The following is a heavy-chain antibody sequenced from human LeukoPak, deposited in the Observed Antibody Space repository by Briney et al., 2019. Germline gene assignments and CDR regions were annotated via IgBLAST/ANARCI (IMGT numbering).Heavy chain of an antibody. D-gene: IGHD3-10*01. CDR2: IYYSGST. V-gene: IGHV4-39*07. Sequence: SETLSLTCTVSGGSISSSSYYWGWIRQPPGKGLEWIGSIYYSGSTYYNPSLKSRVTISVDTSKNQFSLELSSVTAADTAVYYCARGHYGLDPWGQGALVTVSS. CDR1: GGSISSSSYY. J-gene: IGHJ5*02. CDR3: ARGHYGLDP.